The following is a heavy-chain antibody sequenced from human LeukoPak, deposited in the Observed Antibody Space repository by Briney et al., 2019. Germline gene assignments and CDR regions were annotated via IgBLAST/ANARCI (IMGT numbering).Heavy chain of an antibody. J-gene: IGHJ4*02. Sequence: PGGSLRLSCAASGFTFSSYWMHWVRQAPGKGLVWVSRINSDGSSTGYADSVKGRFTISRDNAKNTLYLQMNSLRAEDTAVYYCVRGPRYCSSTSCETFDYWGQGTLVTVSS. V-gene: IGHV3-74*01. CDR3: VRGPRYCSSTSCETFDY. CDR2: INSDGSST. CDR1: GFTFSSYW. D-gene: IGHD2-2*01.